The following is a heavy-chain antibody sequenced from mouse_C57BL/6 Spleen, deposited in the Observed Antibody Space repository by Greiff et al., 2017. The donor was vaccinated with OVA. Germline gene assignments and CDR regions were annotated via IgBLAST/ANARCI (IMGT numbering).Heavy chain of an antibody. D-gene: IGHD2-4*01. CDR1: GYAFSSSW. V-gene: IGHV1-82*01. CDR3: AREGRSTMITKDWYFDV. J-gene: IGHJ1*03. CDR2: IYPGDGAT. Sequence: VQLQQSGPELVKPGASVKISCKASGYAFSSSWMNWVKQRPGKGLEWIGRIYPGDGATHYNGKFKGKATLTADKSSSTAYMQLSSLTSEDSAVYFCAREGRSTMITKDWYFDVWGTGTTVTVSS.